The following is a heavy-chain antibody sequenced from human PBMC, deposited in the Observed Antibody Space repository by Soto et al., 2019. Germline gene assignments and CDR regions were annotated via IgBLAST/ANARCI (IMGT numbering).Heavy chain of an antibody. CDR1: GFTFSVYY. D-gene: IGHD1-20*01. CDR3: ARGTGKVFGYYYYMDV. V-gene: IGHV3-11*01. J-gene: IGHJ6*03. Sequence: QVQLVESGGGLVKPGRSLRLSCAASGFTFSVYYMSWIRQAPGKGLEWVSYSSSSGDTVYYADSVKGRFTISRDNAKNTLYLQMNSLRAEDQAVYYCARGTGKVFGYYYYMDVWGKGTTVTVSS. CDR2: SSSSGDTV.